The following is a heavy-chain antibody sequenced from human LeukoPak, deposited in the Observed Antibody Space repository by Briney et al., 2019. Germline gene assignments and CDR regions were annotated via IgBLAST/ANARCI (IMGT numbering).Heavy chain of an antibody. Sequence: PGRSLRLSCAASGFTFSSYWMSWVRQAPGKGLEWVSAISGSGGSTYYADSVKGRFTISRDNSKNTLYLQMNSLRAEDTAVYYCARDGVEFYNWFDPWGQGTLVTVSS. D-gene: IGHD2-21*01. J-gene: IGHJ5*02. V-gene: IGHV3-23*01. CDR3: ARDGVEFYNWFDP. CDR2: ISGSGGST. CDR1: GFTFSSYW.